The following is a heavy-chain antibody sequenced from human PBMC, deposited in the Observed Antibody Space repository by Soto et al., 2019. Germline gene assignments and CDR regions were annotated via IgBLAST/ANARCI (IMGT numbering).Heavy chain of an antibody. CDR3: ARDKGRVQLGGNYYYVLEV. Sequence: QVQLEQSGAEVKKPGSSVKVSCRASGGTFSNSALSWVRQAPGQGLEWIGGIMPIFRTPDYAQKFQGRVTITADESTRTAYMELSGLRRHHTAVYYCARDKGRVQLGGNYYYVLEVWGQGTTVTVSS. CDR1: GGTFSNSA. J-gene: IGHJ6*02. CDR2: IMPIFRTP. V-gene: IGHV1-69*12. D-gene: IGHD1-1*01.